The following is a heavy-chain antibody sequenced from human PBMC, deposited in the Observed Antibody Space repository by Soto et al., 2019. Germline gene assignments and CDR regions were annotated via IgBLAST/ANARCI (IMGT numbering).Heavy chain of an antibody. CDR1: GSSLSTSGVG. CDR3: AHSPGRGVTTNYSDY. J-gene: IGHJ4*02. D-gene: IGHD4-17*01. Sequence: DFCPTLGYATQSLRLTCTFSGSSLSTSGVGVGWIRQPNGKALEWLALIYWDDDKRYRQSLKSRLTVTKDTSKKQVVLTMTNMDPVDTATYYCAHSPGRGVTTNYSDYWGQGILVPVYS. V-gene: IGHV2-5*02. CDR2: IYWDDDK.